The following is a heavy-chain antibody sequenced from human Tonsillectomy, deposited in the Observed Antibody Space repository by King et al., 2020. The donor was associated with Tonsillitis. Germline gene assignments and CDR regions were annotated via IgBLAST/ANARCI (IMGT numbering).Heavy chain of an antibody. CDR2: IRSKANSYAT. Sequence: VQLVESGGGLVQPGGSLKLSCAASGFTFSGSAMHWVRQASGKGLEWVGRIRSKANSYATAYDASVKGRFTISRDDSQNTAYLQMNSLKTEDTAVYYCTSHHGYSYGSFDYWGQGTLVTVSS. V-gene: IGHV3-73*01. J-gene: IGHJ4*02. CDR1: GFTFSGSA. CDR3: TSHHGYSYGSFDY. D-gene: IGHD5-18*01.